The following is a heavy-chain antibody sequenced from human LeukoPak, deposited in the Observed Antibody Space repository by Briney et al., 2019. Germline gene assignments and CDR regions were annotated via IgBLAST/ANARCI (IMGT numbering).Heavy chain of an antibody. CDR1: GFTFSNYG. J-gene: IGHJ4*02. V-gene: IGHV3-33*06. Sequence: GGSLRLSCAASGFTFSNYGMHWVRQAPGKGLEWVAVIWHDGSNKYYADSVKGRYTISRDNSKNTLYLQMNSLRAEDTAVYYCANNFDYWGQGTLVTVSS. CDR3: ANNFDY. CDR2: IWHDGSNK.